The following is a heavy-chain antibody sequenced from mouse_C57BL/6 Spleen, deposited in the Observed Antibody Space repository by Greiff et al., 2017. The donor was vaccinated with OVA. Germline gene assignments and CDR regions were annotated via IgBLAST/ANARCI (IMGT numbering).Heavy chain of an antibody. D-gene: IGHD2-1*01. J-gene: IGHJ3*01. CDR2: IYPGNSDT. CDR3: SYYGNYEGFAY. V-gene: IGHV1-5*01. CDR1: GYTFTSYW. Sequence: VQLQQSGTVLARPGASVKMSCKTSGYTFTSYWMHWVKQRPGQGLEWIGAIYPGNSDTSYNQKFKGKAKLTAVTSDSTAYMELSSLTNEDSAVYYCSYYGNYEGFAYWGQGTLVTVSA.